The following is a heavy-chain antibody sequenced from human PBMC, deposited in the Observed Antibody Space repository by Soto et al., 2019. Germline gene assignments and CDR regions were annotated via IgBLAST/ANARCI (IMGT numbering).Heavy chain of an antibody. CDR3: ARWEVYDSSGYYPGPEGAFDI. Sequence: SVKVSCKASGCTFSSYAISWVRQAPGQGLECMGGIIPIFGTANYAQKFQGRVTITADKSTSTDYLEVSSLRFEDTAVYYCARWEVYDSSGYYPGPEGAFDIWGQGTMVTVSS. CDR2: IIPIFGTA. CDR1: GCTFSSYA. V-gene: IGHV1-69*06. D-gene: IGHD3-22*01. J-gene: IGHJ3*02.